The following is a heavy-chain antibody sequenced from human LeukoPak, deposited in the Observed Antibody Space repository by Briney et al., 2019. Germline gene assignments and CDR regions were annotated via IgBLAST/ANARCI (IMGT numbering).Heavy chain of an antibody. CDR2: ISSNGGST. J-gene: IGHJ5*02. V-gene: IGHV3-64D*06. D-gene: IGHD1-7*01. CDR3: VEASLVGNWIYQNWFDP. Sequence: PGGSLRLSCAASGFTFSSYAMHWVRQAPGKGLEYVSAISSNGGSTYYADSVKGRFTISRDNSKNTLYLQMSSLRAEDTAVYYCVEASLVGNWIYQNWFDPWGQGTLVTVSS. CDR1: GFTFSSYA.